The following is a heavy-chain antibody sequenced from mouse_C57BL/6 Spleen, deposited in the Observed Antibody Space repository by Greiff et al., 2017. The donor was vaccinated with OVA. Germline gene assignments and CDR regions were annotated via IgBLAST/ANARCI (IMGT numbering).Heavy chain of an antibody. D-gene: IGHD1-1*01. J-gene: IGHJ1*03. CDR2: IYPGDGDT. Sequence: VKLMESGPELVKPGASVKISCKASGYAFSSSWMNWVKQRPGKGLEWIGRIYPGDGDTNYNGKFKGKATLTADKSSSTAYMQLSSLTSEDSAVYFCARRYYGTGYFDVWGTGTTVTVSS. CDR1: GYAFSSSW. CDR3: ARRYYGTGYFDV. V-gene: IGHV1-82*01.